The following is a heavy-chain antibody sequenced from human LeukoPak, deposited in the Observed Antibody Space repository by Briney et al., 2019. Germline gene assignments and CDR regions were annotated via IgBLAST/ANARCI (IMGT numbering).Heavy chain of an antibody. V-gene: IGHV4-30-4*01. J-gene: IGHJ5*02. CDR3: ARPRYGSGSYYNRRGSNWFDP. CDR1: GGSTSSGDYY. CDR2: INHSGST. Sequence: SQTLSLTCTVSGGSTSSGDYYWSWIRQPPGKGLEWIGEINHSGSTNYNPSLKSRVTISVDTSKNQFSLKLSSVTAADTAVYYCARPRYGSGSYYNRRGSNWFDPWGQGTLVTVSS. D-gene: IGHD3-10*01.